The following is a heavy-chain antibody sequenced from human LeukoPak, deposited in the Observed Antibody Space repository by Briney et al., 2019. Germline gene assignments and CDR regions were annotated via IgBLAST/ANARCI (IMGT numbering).Heavy chain of an antibody. J-gene: IGHJ6*03. Sequence: ASVKVSSKASGGTFSSYAISWVRQAPGQGLEWMGGIIPIFGTANYAQKFQGRVTITADESTSTAYMELSSLRSEDTAVYYCARAGYSYGYLDYYYMDVWGKGTTVTISS. CDR3: ARAGYSYGYLDYYYMDV. D-gene: IGHD5-18*01. CDR2: IIPIFGTA. CDR1: GGTFSSYA. V-gene: IGHV1-69*13.